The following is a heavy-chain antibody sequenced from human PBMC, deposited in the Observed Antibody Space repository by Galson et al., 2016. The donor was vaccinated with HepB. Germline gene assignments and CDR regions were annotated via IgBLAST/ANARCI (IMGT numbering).Heavy chain of an antibody. Sequence: SLRLSCAASGFTFDDYAMHWVRQAPGKGLEWVSGISWNSGSVGYGDSVKGRFTISRDNAKKSLYLQMNSLRGEDTALYYCAKAHYYDLDGAQDYWGQGTLVTVSS. CDR3: AKAHYYDLDGAQDY. CDR2: ISWNSGSV. V-gene: IGHV3-9*01. CDR1: GFTFDDYA. J-gene: IGHJ4*02. D-gene: IGHD3-22*01.